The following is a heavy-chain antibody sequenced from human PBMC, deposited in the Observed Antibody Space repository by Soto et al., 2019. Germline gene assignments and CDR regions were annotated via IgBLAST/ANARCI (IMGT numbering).Heavy chain of an antibody. D-gene: IGHD1-26*01. J-gene: IGHJ4*01. CDR3: TTDSRTTLPEIRFDY. Sequence: GGSLRLSCVASGFPFSNAWINWVRQVPGKGLEWVGRVRSKTDGGSSDYAAAVKGRFAVSRDDSRHIVYLQMNSLKIEDTGVYYCTTDSRTTLPEIRFDYWGHGTQVTVSS. CDR1: GFPFSNAW. CDR2: VRSKTDGGSS. V-gene: IGHV3-15*07.